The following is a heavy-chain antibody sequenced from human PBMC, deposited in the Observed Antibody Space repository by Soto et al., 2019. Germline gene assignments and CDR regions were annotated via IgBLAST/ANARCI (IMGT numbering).Heavy chain of an antibody. CDR1: GGSISSGGYY. D-gene: IGHD5-12*01. V-gene: IGHV4-31*03. CDR3: ARAPDIVATIWTFDY. Sequence: TLSLTCTVSGGSISSGGYYWSWIRQHPGKGLEWIGYIYYSGSTYYNPSLKSRVTISVDTSKNQFSLKLSSVTAADTAVYYCARAPDIVATIWTFDYWGQGTLVTVSS. CDR2: IYYSGST. J-gene: IGHJ4*02.